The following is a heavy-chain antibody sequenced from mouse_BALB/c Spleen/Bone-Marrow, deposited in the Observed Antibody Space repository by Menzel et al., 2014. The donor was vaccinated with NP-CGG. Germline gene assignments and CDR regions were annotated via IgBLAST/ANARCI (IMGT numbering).Heavy chain of an antibody. V-gene: IGHV2-9*01. Sequence: VKLVESGPGLVAPSQSLSITCTVSGFSLTTFGVDWVRQPPGKGLEWLGVIWADGSKSYNSALMSRLSIRKDNSRSQVFLKMNSLQTDDTAMYYCAKNSYDAMDYWGQGTSVTVSS. CDR1: GFSLTTFG. CDR3: AKNSYDAMDY. J-gene: IGHJ4*01. CDR2: IWADGSK.